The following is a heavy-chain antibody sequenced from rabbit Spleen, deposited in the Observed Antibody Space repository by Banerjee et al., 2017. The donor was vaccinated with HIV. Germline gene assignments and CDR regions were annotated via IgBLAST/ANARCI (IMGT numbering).Heavy chain of an antibody. CDR2: INMVTGKS. V-gene: IGHV1S45*01. Sequence: QEQLKETGGGLVQPGGSLTLSCKASGFDFTSDYMCWVRQAPGKGLEWITCINMVTGKSVYASWAKGRFIMSRTSSTKVTLQMTSLTAADTATYFCARDLVAVIGWNFSLWGPGTLVTVS. CDR3: ARDLVAVIGWNFSL. J-gene: IGHJ6*01. CDR1: GFDFTSDY. D-gene: IGHD1-1*01.